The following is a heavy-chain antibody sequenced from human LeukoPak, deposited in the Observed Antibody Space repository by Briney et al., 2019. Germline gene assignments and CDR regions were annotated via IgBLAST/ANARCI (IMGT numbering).Heavy chain of an antibody. CDR1: GFTFSSYG. J-gene: IGHJ4*02. V-gene: IGHV3-30*02. D-gene: IGHD3-10*01. CDR2: IRYDGSNK. Sequence: GGSLRLSCAASGFTFSSYGMHWVRQAPGKGLEWVAFIRYDGSNKYYADSVKGRFTISRDNSKNTLYLQMNSLRAEDTAVYYCAKRGGRGVGNSHFDYWGQGTLVTVSS. CDR3: AKRGGRGVGNSHFDY.